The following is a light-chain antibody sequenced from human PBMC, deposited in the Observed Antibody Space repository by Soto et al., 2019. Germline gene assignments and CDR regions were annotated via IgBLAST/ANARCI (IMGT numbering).Light chain of an antibody. J-gene: IGLJ2*01. CDR1: NSNIGNNY. CDR2: DND. CDR3: ATWDSSLTSVV. V-gene: IGLV1-51*01. Sequence: QSVLTQPPLVSAAPGQKVTVSCFGTNSNIGNNYVAWYQQLPGTAPKLLIRDNDKRPSGIPDRFSGSKSGTSATLGISGLQTGDEADYYCATWDSSLTSVVFGGGTKVTVL.